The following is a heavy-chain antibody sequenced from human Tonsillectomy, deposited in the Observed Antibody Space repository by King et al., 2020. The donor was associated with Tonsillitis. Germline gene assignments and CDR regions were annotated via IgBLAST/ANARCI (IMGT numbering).Heavy chain of an antibody. J-gene: IGHJ2*01. CDR2: ISYDVSNK. Sequence: VQLVESGGGVVQPGRSLRLSCAASGFTFSSYGMHWVRQAPGKGLEWVAVISYDVSNKYYADSVKGRFTISRENSKNTLYLQMNSLRAEDTAVYYCARDPEADSRIYYWYFDLWGRGTLVTVSS. CDR3: ARDPEADSRIYYWYFDL. V-gene: IGHV3-33*05. D-gene: IGHD3-22*01. CDR1: GFTFSSYG.